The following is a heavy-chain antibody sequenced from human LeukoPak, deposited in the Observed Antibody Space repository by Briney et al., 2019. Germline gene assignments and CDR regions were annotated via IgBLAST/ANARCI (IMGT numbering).Heavy chain of an antibody. CDR3: ARGPLAYYYGSGSYYRSYGMDV. D-gene: IGHD3-10*01. Sequence: SQTLSLTCTVSGGSISSGSYYWSWIRQPAGKGLEWIGRIYTSGSTNYNPSLKSRVTISVDTSKNQFSLKLSSVTAADTAVYYCARGPLAYYYGSGSYYRSYGMDVWGQGTTVTVSS. V-gene: IGHV4-61*02. CDR1: GGSISSGSYY. J-gene: IGHJ6*02. CDR2: IYTSGST.